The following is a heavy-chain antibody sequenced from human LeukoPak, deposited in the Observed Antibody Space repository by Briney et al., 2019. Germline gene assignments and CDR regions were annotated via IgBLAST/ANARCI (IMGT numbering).Heavy chain of an antibody. Sequence: GESLKISCKASGYRVTNYWIAWVRQMPGKGLELMGSIYPGDSDIRYSPSFQGQVTISAEKSFTPASLKWRSVKASDTDIYYCARQGVYYSDSSAFYHWGQGTRVTVSS. CDR2: IYPGDSDI. D-gene: IGHD3-22*01. CDR3: ARQGVYYSDSSAFYH. J-gene: IGHJ4*02. V-gene: IGHV5-51*01. CDR1: GYRVTNYW.